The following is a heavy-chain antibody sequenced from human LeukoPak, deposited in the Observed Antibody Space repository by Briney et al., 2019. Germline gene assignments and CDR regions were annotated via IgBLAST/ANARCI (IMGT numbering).Heavy chain of an antibody. V-gene: IGHV3-7*01. CDR3: AREGTGYAFDI. CDR1: GFTFSSYA. CDR2: IKQDGSEK. Sequence: GGSLRLSCAASGFTFSSYAMSWVRQAPGKGLEWVANIKQDGSEKYYVDSVKGRFTISRDNAKNSLYLQMNSLRAEDTAVYYCAREGTGYAFDIWGQGTMVTVSS. J-gene: IGHJ3*02. D-gene: IGHD3/OR15-3a*01.